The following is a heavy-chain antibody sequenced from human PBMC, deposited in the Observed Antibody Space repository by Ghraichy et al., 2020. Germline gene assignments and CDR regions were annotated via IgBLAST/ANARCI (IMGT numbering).Heavy chain of an antibody. CDR1: GFSFNNFW. J-gene: IGHJ6*02. D-gene: IGHD5-12*01. CDR3: ARDGYNNAVDV. V-gene: IGHV3-7*05. CDR2: ITPDGSDK. Sequence: GESLNISCAASGFSFNNFWMSWVRQAPGKELEWVANITPDGSDKYYVGSVKGRFTISRDNAKNSLYLEMNSLRADDTALYYCARDGYNNAVDVWGQGTTVTVSS.